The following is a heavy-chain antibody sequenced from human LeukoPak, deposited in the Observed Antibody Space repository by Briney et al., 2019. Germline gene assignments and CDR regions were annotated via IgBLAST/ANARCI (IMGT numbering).Heavy chain of an antibody. CDR3: ARYSSGSYYVDY. CDR1: GFSFSDHY. J-gene: IGHJ4*02. CDR2: ISSLGGTI. V-gene: IGHV3-11*01. Sequence: GGSLRLSCAASGFSFSDHYMSWIRQAPGKGPEWVSYISSLGGTIYYADSVKGRFTISRDNAKDSLYLQMNSLRVEDTAVYYCARYSSGSYYVDYWGQGTLVTVSS. D-gene: IGHD1-26*01.